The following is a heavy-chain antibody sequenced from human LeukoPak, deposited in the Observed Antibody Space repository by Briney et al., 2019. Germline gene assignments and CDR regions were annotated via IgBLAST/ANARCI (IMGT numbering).Heavy chain of an antibody. D-gene: IGHD5-18*01. CDR3: ARSPPGWNTETPFDY. J-gene: IGHJ4*02. CDR2: IYPGDSDT. CDR1: GYSFTSYW. V-gene: IGHV5-51*01. Sequence: GESLKISCKGSGYSFTSYWIGWVRQMPGKGLEWMGIIYPGDSDTRYSPSFQGQVTISADKSISTAYLQWSSLKASDTAMYYCARSPPGWNTETPFDYWGQGTLVTVSS.